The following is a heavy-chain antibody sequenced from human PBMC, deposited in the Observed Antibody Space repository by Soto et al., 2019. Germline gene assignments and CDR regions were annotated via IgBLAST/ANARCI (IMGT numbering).Heavy chain of an antibody. V-gene: IGHV3-72*01. J-gene: IGHJ6*02. Sequence: EVQLVDSGGGLVQPGGSLRLSCVASGFTFSDHYMDWVRQAPGKGLEWVARSRNKANSYSTEYAASVKGRFTISRDVSENSLYLQMNSLKTEDTAVYYCVRGAYGSWRVDVWGQGTGVTVSS. CDR3: VRGAYGSWRVDV. D-gene: IGHD3-10*01. CDR2: SRNKANSYST. CDR1: GFTFSDHY.